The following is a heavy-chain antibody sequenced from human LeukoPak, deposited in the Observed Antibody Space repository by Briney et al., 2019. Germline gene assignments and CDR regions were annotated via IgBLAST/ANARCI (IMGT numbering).Heavy chain of an antibody. J-gene: IGHJ4*02. CDR1: GGSIRSDH. CDR2: IYHSATT. D-gene: IGHD6-19*01. V-gene: IGHV4-59*08. Sequence: PSETLSLTCTVSGGSIRSDHWSWIRQPPGKGLEWIGYIYHSATTNYNPSLESRVTLSLDTSKNQFSLRLTSVTAADTAIYYCARTSGMTGVGGWNYYFDYWGQGSLVTVSS. CDR3: ARTSGMTGVGGWNYYFDY.